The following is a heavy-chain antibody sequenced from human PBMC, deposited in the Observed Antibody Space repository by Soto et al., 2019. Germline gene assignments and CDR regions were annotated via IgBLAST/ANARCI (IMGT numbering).Heavy chain of an antibody. D-gene: IGHD7-27*01. CDR3: AGDLGTFYFDH. Sequence: QVQLQESGPGLVKPSQTLSLTCTVSAGSIRSGDYYWTWIRRPPGKGLEWIGYIDHSGSADYNPSLKSRATISMDTSNNQFSLKMTSVTAADTAVYYCAGDLGTFYFDHWGQGTLVTVSS. V-gene: IGHV4-30-4*01. CDR1: AGSIRSGDYY. CDR2: IDHSGSA. J-gene: IGHJ4*02.